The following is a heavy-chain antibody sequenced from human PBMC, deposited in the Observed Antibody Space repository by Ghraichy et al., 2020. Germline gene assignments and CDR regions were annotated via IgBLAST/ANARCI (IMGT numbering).Heavy chain of an antibody. Sequence: SQTLSLTCTVSGGSLNSGGYYWSWIRQHPGKGLEWIGYIYHSGSTFYNPSLNSRVTILVDMSKSQFSLKLSSVTAADTAIYYCAGENHSVTVTTPTFDCWGQGTLVTVSS. V-gene: IGHV4-31*03. CDR1: GGSLNSGGYY. J-gene: IGHJ4*02. D-gene: IGHD4-17*01. CDR2: IYHSGST. CDR3: AGENHSVTVTTPTFDC.